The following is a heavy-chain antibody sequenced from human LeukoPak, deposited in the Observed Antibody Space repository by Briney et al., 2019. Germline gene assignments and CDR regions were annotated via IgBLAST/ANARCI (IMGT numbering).Heavy chain of an antibody. CDR3: AKDVYSSGWYVGYFDY. D-gene: IGHD6-19*01. J-gene: IGHJ4*02. Sequence: GGSLRLSCAASGFTFDDYGMSWVRQAPGKGLEWVAFIRYDGSNKYYADSVKGRFTISRDNSKNTLYLQMNSLRAEDTAVYYCAKDVYSSGWYVGYFDYWGQGTLVTVSS. CDR2: IRYDGSNK. CDR1: GFTFDDYG. V-gene: IGHV3-30*02.